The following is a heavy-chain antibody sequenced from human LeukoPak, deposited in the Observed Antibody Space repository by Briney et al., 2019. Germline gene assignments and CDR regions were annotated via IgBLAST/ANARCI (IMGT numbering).Heavy chain of an antibody. J-gene: IGHJ4*02. CDR2: IYYSGSP. CDR3: AGDGGTGAFDY. Sequence: SETLSLTCAVYGGSFSSSYWSWIRQPPGKGLEWIGYIYYSGSPNYNPSLKSRVTISVDTSKNQFSLKLTSVTAADTAVCYCAGDGGTGAFDYWGEGNLLTVSS. CDR1: GGSFSSSY. D-gene: IGHD4-23*01. V-gene: IGHV4-59*01.